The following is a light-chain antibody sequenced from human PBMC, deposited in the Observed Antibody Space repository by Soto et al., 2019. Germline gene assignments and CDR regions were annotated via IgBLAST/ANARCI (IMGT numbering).Light chain of an antibody. Sequence: DIQMTQSPSSLSASVGDRVTITCRASQGIGNDLGWYQQKPGKAPKRLIYAASSLQSGVPSRFSGSESGTEFTLTISSLQPEDFATDYCQQYNSYPLTFGGGTKVEVK. CDR2: AAS. J-gene: IGKJ4*01. V-gene: IGKV1-17*01. CDR1: QGIGND. CDR3: QQYNSYPLT.